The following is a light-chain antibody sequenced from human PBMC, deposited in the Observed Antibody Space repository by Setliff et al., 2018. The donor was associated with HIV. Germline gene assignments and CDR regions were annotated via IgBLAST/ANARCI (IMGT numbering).Light chain of an antibody. Sequence: SVLTQPPSASGTPGQRVTISCSGSSSNIGSNTVNWYQQVPGAAPKLLIYKNNQRPSGVPDRFSGSKSGASASLAIRGLQSDDEADYYCAAWDDSLSVFVFGTGTKVTVL. CDR2: KNN. CDR1: SSNIGSNT. V-gene: IGLV1-44*01. CDR3: AAWDDSLSVFV. J-gene: IGLJ1*01.